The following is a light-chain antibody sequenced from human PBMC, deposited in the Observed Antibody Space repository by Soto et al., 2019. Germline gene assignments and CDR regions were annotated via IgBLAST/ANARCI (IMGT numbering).Light chain of an antibody. CDR1: QSFSTW. CDR2: DVS. J-gene: IGKJ4*01. CDR3: QQYYSYPLT. V-gene: IGKV1-5*01. Sequence: TQMTQSPSTLSASVGDRVTITCRASQSFSTWLAWYQQKPGKAPKLLIYDVSNLEGGVPSRFSGSGSGTDFTLTIGSLQPDDFAAYYCQQYYSYPLTFGGGTTVEIK.